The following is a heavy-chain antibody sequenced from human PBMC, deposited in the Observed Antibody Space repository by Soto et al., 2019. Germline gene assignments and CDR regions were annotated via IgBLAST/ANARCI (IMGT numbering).Heavy chain of an antibody. CDR3: AKDVRWVGELYAFDI. Sequence: QVQLVESGGGVVQPGRSLRLSCAASGFTFSSYGMHWVRQAPGKGLEWVAVISYDGSNKYYADSVKGRFTISRDNSKNTLYLQMNSLRAEDTAVYYCAKDVRWVGELYAFDIWGQGTMVTVSS. V-gene: IGHV3-30*18. CDR1: GFTFSSYG. D-gene: IGHD3-10*01. J-gene: IGHJ3*02. CDR2: ISYDGSNK.